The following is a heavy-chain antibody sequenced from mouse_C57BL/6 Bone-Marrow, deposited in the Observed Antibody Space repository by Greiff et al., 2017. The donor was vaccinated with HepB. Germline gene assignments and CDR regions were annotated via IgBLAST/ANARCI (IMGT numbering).Heavy chain of an antibody. CDR2: IYPGSGST. J-gene: IGHJ2*01. CDR3: ARHWDFDY. V-gene: IGHV1-55*01. CDR1: GSTFTSYW. D-gene: IGHD4-1*01. Sequence: QVQLQQPGAELVKPGAPVKMSCKASGSTFTSYWITWVKQRPGQGLEWIGDIYPGSGSTNYNEKFKSKATLTVVTSSSTAYMQLSSLTSEDSAVYYCARHWDFDYWGQGTTLTVSS.